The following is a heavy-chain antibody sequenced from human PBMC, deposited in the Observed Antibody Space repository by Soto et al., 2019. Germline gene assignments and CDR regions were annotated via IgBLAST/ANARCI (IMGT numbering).Heavy chain of an antibody. CDR2: IYHSGST. Sequence: QLQLQESGSGLVKPSQTLSLTCAVSGGSISSGGYSWSWIRQPPGKGPEWIGYIYHSGSTYYNPSLESRVTIAVDRSKNQFSLKLCAVTAADTAVYYCARGPYLVDSSADNWFDPWGLGTLVTVSS. V-gene: IGHV4-30-2*01. CDR3: ARGPYLVDSSADNWFDP. CDR1: GGSISSGGYS. D-gene: IGHD3-22*01. J-gene: IGHJ5*02.